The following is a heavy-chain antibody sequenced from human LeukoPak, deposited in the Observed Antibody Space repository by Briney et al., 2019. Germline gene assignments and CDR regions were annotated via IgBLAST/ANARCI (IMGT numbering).Heavy chain of an antibody. CDR3: ARDARVPLCGGDCPGNAFDI. CDR2: INWNGGST. V-gene: IGHV3-20*04. J-gene: IGHJ3*02. D-gene: IGHD2-21*02. CDR1: GFTFDDYG. Sequence: GGSLRLSCAASGFTFDDYGMSWVRQAPGKGLEWVSGINWNGGSTGYADSVKGRFTISRDNAKNSLYLQMNSLRAEDTALYYCARDARVPLCGGDCPGNAFDIWGQGTMVTVSS.